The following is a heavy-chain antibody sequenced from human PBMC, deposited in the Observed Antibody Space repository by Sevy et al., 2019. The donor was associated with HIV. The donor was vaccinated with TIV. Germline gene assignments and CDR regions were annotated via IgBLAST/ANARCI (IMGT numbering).Heavy chain of an antibody. CDR3: ARTTVTTLSSARNNWFDP. D-gene: IGHD4-4*01. CDR1: GDSINNGDYY. J-gene: IGHJ5*02. V-gene: IGHV4-31*03. Sequence: SETLSLTCTVSGDSINNGDYYWSWIRQHPGKGLEWIGKIYYTGTTYYNPSLKSRLRISVERSENTLSLSHRSVTAPDTAVYYRARTTVTTLSSARNNWFDPWGQGTLVTVSS. CDR2: IYYTGTT.